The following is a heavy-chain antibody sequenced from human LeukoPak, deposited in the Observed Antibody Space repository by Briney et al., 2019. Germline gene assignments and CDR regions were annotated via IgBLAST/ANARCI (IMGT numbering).Heavy chain of an antibody. D-gene: IGHD6-13*01. CDR1: GGSFSGYY. J-gene: IGHJ5*02. V-gene: IGHV4-34*01. CDR3: ARDVEYSSSPNWFDP. CDR2: INHSGST. Sequence: SETLSLTCAVYGGSFSGYYWSWIRQPPGKGLEWIGEINHSGSTNYNPSLKSRVTISVDTSKNQFSLKLSSVTAADTAVYYCARDVEYSSSPNWFDPWGQGTLVTVSS.